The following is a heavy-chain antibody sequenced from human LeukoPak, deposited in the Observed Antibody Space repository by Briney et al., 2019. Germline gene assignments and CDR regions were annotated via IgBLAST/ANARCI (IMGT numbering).Heavy chain of an antibody. CDR2: ISGYNGKT. Sequence: ASVKVSCKASGYTFTNYYMHWVQQAPGQGLEWIGWISGYNGKTFYGQKLQGRVTMTTDTSTRTAYLDLRSLRSDDTAVYYCATSLGYCDSTSCYTGETDFDYWGQGTLVTVSS. J-gene: IGHJ4*02. CDR1: GYTFTNYY. CDR3: ATSLGYCDSTSCYTGETDFDY. D-gene: IGHD2-2*02. V-gene: IGHV1-18*04.